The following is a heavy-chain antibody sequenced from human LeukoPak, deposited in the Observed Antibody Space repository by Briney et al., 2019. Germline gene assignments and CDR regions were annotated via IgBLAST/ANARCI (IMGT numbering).Heavy chain of an antibody. V-gene: IGHV3-21*01. D-gene: IGHD2-2*01. J-gene: IGHJ4*02. CDR2: ISSSSSYI. Sequence: GGSLRLSCAASGFTFSSYSMNWVRQAPGKGLEWVSSISSSSSYIYYADSVKGRFTISRDNAKNSLYLQMNSLRAEDTAVYYCARDSYCSSTSCXKSFDYWGQGTLVTVSS. CDR1: GFTFSSYS. CDR3: ARDSYCSSTSCXKSFDY.